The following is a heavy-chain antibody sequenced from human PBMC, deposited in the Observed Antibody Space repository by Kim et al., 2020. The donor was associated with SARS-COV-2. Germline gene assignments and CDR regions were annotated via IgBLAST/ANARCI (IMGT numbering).Heavy chain of an antibody. D-gene: IGHD3-16*02. V-gene: IGHV4-39*01. CDR3: AGAGLRLGELSLTYWY. Sequence: SETLSLTCTVSGGSISSSSYYWGWIRQPPGKGLEWIGTIYYSGSTYYNPSLKSRVTISVDTSKNQFSLKLISVTAADTAVYYCAGAGLRLGELSLTYWY. J-gene: IGHJ2*01. CDR1: GGSISSSSYY. CDR2: IYYSGST.